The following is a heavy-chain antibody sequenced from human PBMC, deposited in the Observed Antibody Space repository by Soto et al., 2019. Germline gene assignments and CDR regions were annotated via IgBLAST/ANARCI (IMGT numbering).Heavy chain of an antibody. J-gene: IGHJ6*02. D-gene: IGHD3-10*01. CDR2: IYYSGST. CDR3: ARVFYGSGSYSAYYYYYGMDV. CDR1: GGSISSYY. Sequence: SETLSLTCTVSGGSISSYYWSWIRQPPGKGLEWIGYIYYSGSTNYNPSLKSRVTISVDTSKNQFSLKLSSVTAADTAVYYCARVFYGSGSYSAYYYYYGMDVWGQGTTVTVSS. V-gene: IGHV4-59*01.